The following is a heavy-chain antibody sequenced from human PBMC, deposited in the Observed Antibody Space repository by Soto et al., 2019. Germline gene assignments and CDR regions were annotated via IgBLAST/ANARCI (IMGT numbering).Heavy chain of an antibody. D-gene: IGHD3-22*01. CDR2: ISSNGGST. J-gene: IGHJ4*02. V-gene: IGHV3-64D*08. CDR3: VKDPYYYDSSGYYPPDY. Sequence: GGSLRLSCSASGFTFSSYAMHWVRQAPGKGLEYVSAISSNGGSTYYADSVKGRFTISRDNSKNTLYLQMSSLRAEDTAVYYCVKDPYYYDSSGYYPPDYWGQGTLVTVS. CDR1: GFTFSSYA.